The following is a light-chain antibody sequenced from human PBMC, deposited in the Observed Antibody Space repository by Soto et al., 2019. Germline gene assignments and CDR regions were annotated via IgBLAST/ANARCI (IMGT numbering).Light chain of an antibody. V-gene: IGKV3-15*01. CDR1: QNFGSN. Sequence: EIVMTQSPATLSVSPGDIATLSCSASQNFGSNLAWYQQRPGQAPRLLIYGTSTRATGIPARFSGSRSGPDFTLTISSLQSEDFAFYYCQQYNDWPPYTFGQGTKVDIK. J-gene: IGKJ2*01. CDR2: GTS. CDR3: QQYNDWPPYT.